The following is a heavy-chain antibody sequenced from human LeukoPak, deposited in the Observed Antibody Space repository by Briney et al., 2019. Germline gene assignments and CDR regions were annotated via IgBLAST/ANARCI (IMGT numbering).Heavy chain of an antibody. J-gene: IGHJ4*02. CDR1: GYTFISYQ. Sequence: GASVKVSCKASGYTFISYQMHWVRQAPGQGLEWMGIINPTGGSTSHAQKFQGRATMTRDTSTSTVYMELSSLRSEDTAVYYCARKGSSSCFDYWGQGTLVTVSS. CDR2: INPTGGST. D-gene: IGHD6-6*01. CDR3: ARKGSSSCFDY. V-gene: IGHV1-46*01.